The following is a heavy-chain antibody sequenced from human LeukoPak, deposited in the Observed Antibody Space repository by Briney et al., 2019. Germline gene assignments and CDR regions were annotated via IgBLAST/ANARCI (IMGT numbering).Heavy chain of an antibody. Sequence: GGSLRLSCAASGFTFSDYYMSWIRQAPGKGLEWVGFIRGKPYGGTKEYAASVKGRFTISRDDSKSIAYLQMNSLKVEDTGVYYCSRYIPVVGYFDYWGQGTLVTVSS. CDR3: SRYIPVVGYFDY. V-gene: IGHV3-71*01. CDR2: IRGKPYGGTK. J-gene: IGHJ4*02. D-gene: IGHD6-19*01. CDR1: GFTFSDYY.